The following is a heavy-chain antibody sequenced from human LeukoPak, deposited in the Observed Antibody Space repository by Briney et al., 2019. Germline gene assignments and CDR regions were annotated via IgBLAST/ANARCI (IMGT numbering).Heavy chain of an antibody. D-gene: IGHD3-10*01. CDR2: IRYDGSNK. J-gene: IGHJ4*02. CDR3: ARGGSGSYYTLFDY. Sequence: GGSLRLSCAASGFTFSTYGMHWVRQAPGKGLECVAFIRYDGSNKYYADSVKGRFTISRDNSKNTLYLQMSSLRAEDTAVYYCARGGSGSYYTLFDYWGQGTLVTVSS. V-gene: IGHV3-30*02. CDR1: GFTFSTYG.